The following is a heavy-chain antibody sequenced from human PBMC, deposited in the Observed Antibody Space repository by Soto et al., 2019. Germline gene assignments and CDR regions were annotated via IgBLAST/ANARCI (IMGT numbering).Heavy chain of an antibody. J-gene: IGHJ6*02. V-gene: IGHV1-18*01. D-gene: IGHD5-18*01. Sequence: ASVKVSCKASGYTFTSYGISWVRQAPGQGLEWMGWISAYNGNTNYAQKLQGRVTMTTDTSTSTAYMELRSLRSDDTAVYYCARYRAMVNYYYYGMVVWGQGTTVTVSS. CDR3: ARYRAMVNYYYYGMVV. CDR2: ISAYNGNT. CDR1: GYTFTSYG.